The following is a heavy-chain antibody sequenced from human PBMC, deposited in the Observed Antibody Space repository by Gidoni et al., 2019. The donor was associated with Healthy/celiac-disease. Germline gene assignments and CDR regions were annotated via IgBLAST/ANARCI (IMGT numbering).Heavy chain of an antibody. D-gene: IGHD3-10*01. CDR3: ARDLLYYYGSGSSPTPEYFQH. Sequence: QVQLVESGGGVVQPGRSLRLSCAASGFTFRSYDIHWVRQAPGKGLEWVAVISYDGSNKYYADSVKGRFTISRDNSKNTLYLQMNSLRAEDTAVYYCARDLLYYYGSGSSPTPEYFQHWGQGTLVTVSS. CDR1: GFTFRSYD. V-gene: IGHV3-30-3*01. J-gene: IGHJ1*01. CDR2: ISYDGSNK.